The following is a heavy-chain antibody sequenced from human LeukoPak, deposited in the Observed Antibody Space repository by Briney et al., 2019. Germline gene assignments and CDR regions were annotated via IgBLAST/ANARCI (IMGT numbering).Heavy chain of an antibody. V-gene: IGHV4-31*03. CDR2: IYYSGST. CDR1: GGSICSGGYY. J-gene: IGHJ4*02. Sequence: SETLSLTCTVSGGSICSGGYYWSWFRQHPGKGLEWIGYIYYSGSTYYNPSLKSRVTILVDTSKNQFSLKLSSVTAADTAVYYCARAGRRAVGYYYGSGSYPIIWYWGQGTLVTVSS. D-gene: IGHD3-10*01. CDR3: ARAGRRAVGYYYGSGSYPIIWY.